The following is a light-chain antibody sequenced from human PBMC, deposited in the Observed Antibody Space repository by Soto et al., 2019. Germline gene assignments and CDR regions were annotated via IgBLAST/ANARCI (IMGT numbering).Light chain of an antibody. V-gene: IGKV1-33*01. CDR2: DAS. J-gene: IGKJ5*01. CDR1: QDISNY. Sequence: KVTQSPSSLSASVGDRVTITCQASQDISNYLNWYQQKPGKAPKLLIYDASNLETGVPSRFSGSGSGTDFTFTISSLQPEDITTYYCQQYDNIPITFGQGTRLEI. CDR3: QQYDNIPIT.